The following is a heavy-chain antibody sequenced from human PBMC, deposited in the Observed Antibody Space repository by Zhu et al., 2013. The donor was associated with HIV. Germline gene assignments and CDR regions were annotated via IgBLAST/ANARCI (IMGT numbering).Heavy chain of an antibody. CDR3: ATLRTVTTFVLVLGRYYMDV. Sequence: QVQLVQSGAEVKKPGSSVKVSCKASGGTFSSYAISWVRQAPGQGLEWMGGIIPIFGTANYAQKFQGRVTITADESTSTAYMELSSLRSEDTAVYYCATLRTVTTFVLVLGRYYMDVWGKGTTVTVSS. V-gene: IGHV1-69*01. CDR2: IIPIFGTA. D-gene: IGHD4-17*01. J-gene: IGHJ6*03. CDR1: GGTFSSYA.